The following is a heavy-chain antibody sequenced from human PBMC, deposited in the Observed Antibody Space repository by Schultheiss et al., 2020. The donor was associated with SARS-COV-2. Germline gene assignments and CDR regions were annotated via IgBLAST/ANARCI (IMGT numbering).Heavy chain of an antibody. CDR2: IGTAGDT. Sequence: GGSLRLSCAASGFTVSSNYMSWVRQAPGKGLEWVSAIGTAGDTYYPGSVKGRFTISRDNSKNTLYLQMNSLRAEDTAVYYCAKDAQGIASLVLDVWGKGTTVTVSS. V-gene: IGHV3-53*05. CDR1: GFTVSSNY. J-gene: IGHJ6*04. CDR3: AKDAQGIASLVLDV. D-gene: IGHD6-13*01.